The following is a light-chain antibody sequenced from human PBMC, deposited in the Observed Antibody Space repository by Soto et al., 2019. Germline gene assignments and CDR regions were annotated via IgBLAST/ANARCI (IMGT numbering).Light chain of an antibody. Sequence: SVLTQPASVSGYRGQSITISCTGTSGDVGSYNLVSWYQQHPGQAPKLMIYEVSKRPSGVSNRFSGSKSGNTASLTISGLQAEDEADYYCCSYAGSSTYVFGTGTKATVL. CDR3: CSYAGSSTYV. V-gene: IGLV2-23*02. CDR1: SGDVGSYNL. J-gene: IGLJ1*01. CDR2: EVS.